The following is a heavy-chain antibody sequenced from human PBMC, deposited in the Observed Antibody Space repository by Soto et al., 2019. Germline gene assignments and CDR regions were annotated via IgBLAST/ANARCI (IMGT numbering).Heavy chain of an antibody. V-gene: IGHV4-31*01. CDR1: GASLSSGGYY. CDR3: ARGLGYHSNGRFLAAFDV. CDR2: IFHTGTT. Sequence: QVQLQESGPGLAKPSQTLSLTCTVSGASLSSGGYYWTWIRQVPGKALEWIGYIFHTGTTFYNPSLKRQVRMSIEKSDNQFSLNLTSVTAADTAVYYCARGLGYHSNGRFLAAFDVWGQGTMVTVSS. J-gene: IGHJ3*01. D-gene: IGHD3-22*01.